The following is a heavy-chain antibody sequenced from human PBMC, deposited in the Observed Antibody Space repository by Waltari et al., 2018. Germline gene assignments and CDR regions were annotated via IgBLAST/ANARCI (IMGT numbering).Heavy chain of an antibody. D-gene: IGHD3-22*01. Sequence: VQHPQAGAEVQRPRSSLKVSCKASGGTSTSYAIGWVRQASGQGLEWMGVISHIFGTANYAQKCQGSVTITADESTSTAYMALSSLRSEDTAVYYCASLGYYDDSSGYYFDYWGQGTLVTVSS. CDR1: GGTSTSYA. CDR2: ISHIFGTA. V-gene: IGHV1-69*12. J-gene: IGHJ4*02. CDR3: ASLGYYDDSSGYYFDY.